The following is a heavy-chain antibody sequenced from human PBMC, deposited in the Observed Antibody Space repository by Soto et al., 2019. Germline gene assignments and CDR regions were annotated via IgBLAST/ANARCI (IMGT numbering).Heavy chain of an antibody. CDR3: ARDGMVLAGTFS. CDR2: VSAYNGNT. V-gene: IGHV1-18*01. CDR1: GYTFTSCG. D-gene: IGHD6-19*01. J-gene: IGHJ6*01. Sequence: ASVKVSGKASGYTFTSCGGSWGRQAPGQGLEWMGWVSAYNGNTNYAQTLQGRVTMTTDTSTSTAYMELLIWISGGTAVYSLARDGMVLAGTFSRG.